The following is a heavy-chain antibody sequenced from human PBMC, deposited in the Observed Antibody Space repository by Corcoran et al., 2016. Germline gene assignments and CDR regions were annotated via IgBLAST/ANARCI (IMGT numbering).Heavy chain of an antibody. D-gene: IGHD2-15*01. J-gene: IGHJ4*02. CDR2: INADNGNT. V-gene: IGHV1-3*01. Sequence: QVQLVQSGAEVKKPGASVKVSCKASGYTFTNYSMHWVRQAPGQRLEWMGWINADNGNTKDSQKFQGKVTITRDTSASTAYMELSSLRSEDTAVYYCARDGGRDVYKDAFDYWGQGTLVTVSS. CDR3: ARDGGRDVYKDAFDY. CDR1: GYTFTNYS.